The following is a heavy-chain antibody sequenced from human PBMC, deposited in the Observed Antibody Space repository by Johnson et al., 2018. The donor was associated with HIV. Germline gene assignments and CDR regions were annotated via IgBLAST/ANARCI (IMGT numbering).Heavy chain of an antibody. V-gene: IGHV3-13*01. J-gene: IGHJ3*02. CDR2: IGTAGDT. CDR3: ARGINSQSWAFDI. CDR1: GFTVSSNY. D-gene: IGHD2/OR15-2a*01. Sequence: VQLVESGGGLVQPGGSLRLSCAASGFTVSSNYMSWVRQAPGKGLEWVSVIGTAGDTYSPGSVKGRFTISRENAKNSLYLQMNSLRAGDTAVYYCARGINSQSWAFDIWGQGTMVTVSS.